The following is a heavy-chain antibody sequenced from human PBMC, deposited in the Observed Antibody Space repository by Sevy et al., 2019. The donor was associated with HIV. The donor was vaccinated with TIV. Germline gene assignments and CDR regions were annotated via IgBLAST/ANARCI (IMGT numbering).Heavy chain of an antibody. J-gene: IGHJ6*02. CDR1: GFTFDDYA. CDR2: ISWNSGSI. V-gene: IGHV3-9*01. Sequence: GGSLRLSCAASGFTFDDYAMHWVRQAPGKGLEWVSGISWNSGSIGYADSVKGRFPISRDNAKNSLYLQMNSLRAEDTALYYCAKDITTMVRGRYGMDVWGQGTTVTVSS. CDR3: AKDITTMVRGRYGMDV. D-gene: IGHD3-10*01.